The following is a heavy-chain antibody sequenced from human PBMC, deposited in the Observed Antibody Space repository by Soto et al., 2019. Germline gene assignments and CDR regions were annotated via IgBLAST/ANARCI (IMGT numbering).Heavy chain of an antibody. CDR1: GFTFSDYW. D-gene: IGHD3-10*01. CDR3: ARGVFGSGTANDY. V-gene: IGHV3-74*01. CDR2: LNGDGSIK. J-gene: IGHJ4*02. Sequence: EVQLVESGGDLLQPGGSLRLSCGASGFTFSDYWMHWVRQVPGKGLVWVSRLNGDGSIKSYADFVKGRFAISRDNAKNTLFLQMNSLRVEDTAVYYCARGVFGSGTANDYWGQGTLVTVSS.